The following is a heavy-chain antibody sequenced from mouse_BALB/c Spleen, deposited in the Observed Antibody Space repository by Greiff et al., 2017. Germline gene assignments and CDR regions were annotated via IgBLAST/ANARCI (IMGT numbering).Heavy chain of an antibody. J-gene: IGHJ4*01. CDR2: ISSGSSTI. CDR1: GFTFSSFG. D-gene: IGHD1-1*01. V-gene: IGHV5-17*02. CDR3: ATTTGGYAMDY. Sequence: EVQVVESGGGLVQPGGSRKLSCAASGFTFSSFGMHWVRQAPEKGLEWVAYISSGSSTIYYADTVKGRFTISRDNPKNTLFLQMTSLRSEDTAMYYCATTTGGYAMDYWGQGTSVTVAS.